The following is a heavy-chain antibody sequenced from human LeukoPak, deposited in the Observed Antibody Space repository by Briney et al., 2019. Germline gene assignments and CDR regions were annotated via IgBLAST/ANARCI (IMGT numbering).Heavy chain of an antibody. J-gene: IGHJ4*02. V-gene: IGHV4-30-4*08. Sequence: SETLSLTCTVSGGSISSGDYYWRWIRQPPGRGLEWIGYIYYSASTYYNPSLKGRVTISVDTSKNQSSLKLSSVTAADTAVYYCVVATIYGVGYFDYWGQGTLVTVSS. D-gene: IGHD5-12*01. CDR2: IYYSAST. CDR3: VVATIYGVGYFDY. CDR1: GGSISSGDYY.